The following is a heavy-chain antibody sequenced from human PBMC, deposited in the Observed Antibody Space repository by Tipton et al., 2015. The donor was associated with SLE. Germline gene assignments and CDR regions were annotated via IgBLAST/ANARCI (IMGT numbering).Heavy chain of an antibody. D-gene: IGHD1-26*01. V-gene: IGHV4-59*11. CDR2: IYYSGST. CDR3: ARRLVGAVVDAFDM. J-gene: IGHJ3*02. CDR1: GGSISSHY. Sequence: TLSLTCTVSGGSISSHYWSWIRQPPGKGLEWIGYIYYSGSTYYNPSLKSRVTISVDTSKNQFSLKLSPVTAADTAVYYCARRLVGAVVDAFDMWGQGSMVIVSS.